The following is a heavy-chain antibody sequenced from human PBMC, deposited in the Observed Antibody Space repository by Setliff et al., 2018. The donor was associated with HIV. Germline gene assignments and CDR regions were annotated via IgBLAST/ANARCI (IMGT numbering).Heavy chain of an antibody. Sequence: SETLSLTCAVSGYSISSGYYWGWIRQPPGKGLEWIASMSHNGKTYYTPSLKSRVTISVDTSKNQISLKMNSVTAADTAVYHCARELSHIVGAPRYMDVWGKGTTVTVSS. CDR2: MSHNGKT. CDR3: ARELSHIVGAPRYMDV. J-gene: IGHJ6*03. D-gene: IGHD1-26*01. V-gene: IGHV4-38-2*02. CDR1: GYSISSGYY.